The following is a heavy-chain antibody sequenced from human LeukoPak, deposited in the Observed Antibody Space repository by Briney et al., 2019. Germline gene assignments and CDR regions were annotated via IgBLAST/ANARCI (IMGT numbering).Heavy chain of an antibody. CDR2: INPSGGST. CDR1: GYTFTSYY. V-gene: IGHV1-46*01. J-gene: IGHJ6*02. CDR3: ARDNIVVVPAAPGYGMDV. Sequence: ASVKVSWKASGYTFTSYYMHWVRQAPGQGLEWMGIINPSGGSTSYAQKFQGRVTMTRDTSTSTVYMELSSLRSEDTAVYYCARDNIVVVPAAPGYGMDVWGQGTTVTVSS. D-gene: IGHD2-2*01.